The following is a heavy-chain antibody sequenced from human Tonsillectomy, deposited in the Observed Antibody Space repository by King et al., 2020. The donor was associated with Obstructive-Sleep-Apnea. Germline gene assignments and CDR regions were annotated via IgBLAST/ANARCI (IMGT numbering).Heavy chain of an antibody. CDR2: ISSDGSKK. V-gene: IGHV3-30*04. CDR3: ARERSGYFDY. J-gene: IGHJ4*02. D-gene: IGHD2-15*01. Sequence: QLVQSGGGVVQPGRSLILSCEASGFTFSYYTIHWVRQAPGKGLEWEAAISSDGSKKYYVDSVKGRFTISRDNSENTLYLQMHSLRTEDTAGYYCARERSGYFDYWCPGTLVTVSS. CDR1: GFTFSYYT.